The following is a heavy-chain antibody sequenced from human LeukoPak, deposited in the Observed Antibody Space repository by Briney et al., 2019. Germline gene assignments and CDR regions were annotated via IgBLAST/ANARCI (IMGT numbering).Heavy chain of an antibody. CDR2: IYYSGST. D-gene: IGHD3-16*01. V-gene: IGHV4-59*08. Sequence: SETLSLTCTVSGGSITGYYWSWIRQPPGKGLEWIGYIYYSGSTNYNPSLKSRVTISLDASKNQFSLKLTSVTAADTAVYYCARHWGPYWYFDLWGRGTLVTVSS. CDR1: GGSITGYY. CDR3: ARHWGPYWYFDL. J-gene: IGHJ2*01.